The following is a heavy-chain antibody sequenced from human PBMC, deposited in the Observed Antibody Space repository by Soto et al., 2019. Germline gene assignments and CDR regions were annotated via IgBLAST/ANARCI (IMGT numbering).Heavy chain of an antibody. V-gene: IGHV3-30-3*01. CDR3: AGDSADNKNRQNAPPLPDY. Sequence: QVHLVQSGGGVVQPGRSLRLSCAASGFTFSSYYIHWVRQAPGKGLEWVAVISDDGTKQYYADSVKGRFTISIHNSENTLNLHMTSLRLYDTAIYYSAGDSADNKNRQNAPPLPDYWGQGTLVIVSS. J-gene: IGHJ4*02. D-gene: IGHD1-1*01. CDR2: ISDDGTKQ. CDR1: GFTFSSYY.